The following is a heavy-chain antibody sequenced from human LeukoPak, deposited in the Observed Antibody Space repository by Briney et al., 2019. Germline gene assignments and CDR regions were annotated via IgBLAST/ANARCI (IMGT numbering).Heavy chain of an antibody. J-gene: IGHJ4*02. CDR2: ISGSGGST. CDR3: AKSSMVRGVIITFTQIDY. Sequence: ETLSLTCTVSGGSISSYFWSWVRQAPGKGLEWVSAISGSGGSTYYADSVKGRFTISRDNSKNTLYLQMNSLRAEDTAVYYCAKSSMVRGVIITFTQIDYWGQGTLVTVSS. V-gene: IGHV3-23*01. D-gene: IGHD3-10*01. CDR1: GGSISSYF.